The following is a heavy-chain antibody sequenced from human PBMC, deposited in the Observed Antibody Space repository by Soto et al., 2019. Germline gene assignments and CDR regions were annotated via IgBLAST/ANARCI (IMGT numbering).Heavy chain of an antibody. D-gene: IGHD2-21*01. CDR3: AETHPHYSASRGGSCGMDV. V-gene: IGHV5-10-1*01. CDR1: RYNVTSYW. J-gene: IGHJ6*02. CDR2: IDPTDSDT. Sequence: GQSLKVSGKGSRYNVTSYWITGVRKMPGKGLEWMGRIDPTDSDTKYSPSFQGHVTISADMSINTAYLQWSSLKASHTAMYYCAETHPHYSASRGGSCGMDVWGQGTMVTVSS.